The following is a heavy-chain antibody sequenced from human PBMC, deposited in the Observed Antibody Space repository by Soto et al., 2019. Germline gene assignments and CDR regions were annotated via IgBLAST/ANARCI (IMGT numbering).Heavy chain of an antibody. CDR3: ARGMVGSTSHYYYGMDV. D-gene: IGHD2-2*01. CDR2: IIPIFGTA. J-gene: IGHJ6*02. Sequence: SVKVSCKASGGTFSSYAIGWVRQAPGQGLEWMGGIIPIFGTANYAQKFQGRVTITADESTSTAYMELSSLRSEDTAVYYCARGMVGSTSHYYYGMDVWGQGTTVTVSS. V-gene: IGHV1-69*13. CDR1: GGTFSSYA.